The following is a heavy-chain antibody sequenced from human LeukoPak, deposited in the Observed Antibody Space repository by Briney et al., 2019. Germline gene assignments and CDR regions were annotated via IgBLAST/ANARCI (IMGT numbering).Heavy chain of an antibody. CDR2: IYTSGST. CDR3: ARDFAIAATTEYFQY. J-gene: IGHJ1*01. V-gene: IGHV4-61*09. Sequence: SQTLSLTCTVSGGSISSGSYYWSWIRQPAGKGLEWIGHIYTSGSTKYNPSLKSRVTISADTSKNQFSLKLSSVTAADTAVYYCARDFAIAATTEYFQYWGQGTLVTVSS. D-gene: IGHD6-13*01. CDR1: GGSISSGSYY.